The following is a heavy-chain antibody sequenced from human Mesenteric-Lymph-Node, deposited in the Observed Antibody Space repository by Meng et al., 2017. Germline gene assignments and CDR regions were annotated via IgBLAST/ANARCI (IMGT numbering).Heavy chain of an antibody. CDR1: GFTLGSYA. V-gene: IGHV3-21*01. CDR3: ARDMGGYSYGWVDY. Sequence: LSLTCAASGFTLGSYALNWVRQAPGRGLEWVACITSASTHIYYAESVKGRFTISRDNAKNSVYLQMNSLRAEDTAVYYCARDMGGYSYGWVDYWGQGALVTVSS. CDR2: ITSASTHI. D-gene: IGHD5-18*01. J-gene: IGHJ4*02.